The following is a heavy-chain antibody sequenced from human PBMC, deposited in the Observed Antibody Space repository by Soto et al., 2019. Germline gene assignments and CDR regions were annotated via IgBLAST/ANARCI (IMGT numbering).Heavy chain of an antibody. J-gene: IGHJ4*02. CDR1: GDTFTAYY. Sequence: QVQLMQSGAEVKKPGASVKVSCKASGDTFTAYYIHWVRQAPGQGLEWMGTVNPSGGHATYAQQFLGRVTMTRDTSTSTLYMELTSLTSDDTAVYYCARGGHVVVVTAALDYWGQGTLVTVSS. D-gene: IGHD2-21*02. CDR3: ARGGHVVVVTAALDY. V-gene: IGHV1-46*01. CDR2: VNPSGGHA.